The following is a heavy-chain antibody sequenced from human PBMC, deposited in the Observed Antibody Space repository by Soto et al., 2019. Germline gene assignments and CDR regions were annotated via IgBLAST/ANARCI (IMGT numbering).Heavy chain of an antibody. CDR3: ARGSLGGHAFDI. D-gene: IGHD7-27*01. Sequence: GGSLRLSCAASGFTFSSYSMNWVRQAPGKGLEWVSSISSSSSYIYYADSVKGRFTISRDNAKNSLYLQMNSLRAEDTAVYYCARGSLGGHAFDIWGQGTMVTVSS. V-gene: IGHV3-21*01. CDR1: GFTFSSYS. J-gene: IGHJ3*02. CDR2: ISSSSSYI.